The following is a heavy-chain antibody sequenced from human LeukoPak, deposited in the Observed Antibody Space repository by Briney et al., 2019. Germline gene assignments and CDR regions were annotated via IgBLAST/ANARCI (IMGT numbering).Heavy chain of an antibody. CDR3: ARDARGAAAADDAFDI. D-gene: IGHD6-13*01. Sequence: GSSVKVSCTASGGTFSSYAISWVRQAPGQGLEWMGGIIPIFGTANYAQKFQGRVTITADESTSTAYMELSSLRSEDTAVYYCARDARGAAAADDAFDIWGQGTMVTVSS. CDR1: GGTFSSYA. V-gene: IGHV1-69*01. J-gene: IGHJ3*02. CDR2: IIPIFGTA.